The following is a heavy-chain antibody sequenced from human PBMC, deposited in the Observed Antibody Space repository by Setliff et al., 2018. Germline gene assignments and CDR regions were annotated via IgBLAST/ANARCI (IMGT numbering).Heavy chain of an antibody. Sequence: ASVKVSCKASGYTFTNYGITWVRQAPGQGLEWMGWIFPKTGNTNYAHKLQGRVSMTTDTSTGTAYMDLRSLRSDDTAVYYCERLVRYCSTTSCQRTSGDDFWGLGTLVTVSS. CDR1: GYTFTNYG. D-gene: IGHD2-2*01. J-gene: IGHJ4*02. CDR3: ERLVRYCSTTSCQRTSGDDF. CDR2: IFPKTGNT. V-gene: IGHV1-18*01.